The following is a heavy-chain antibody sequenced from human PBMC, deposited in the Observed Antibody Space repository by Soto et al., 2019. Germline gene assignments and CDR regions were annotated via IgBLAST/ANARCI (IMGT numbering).Heavy chain of an antibody. CDR2: ISRRGSTI. CDR1: GFTFSDYY. V-gene: IGHV3-11*01. CDR3: ANSQGVLT. D-gene: IGHD3-10*01. J-gene: IGHJ4*02. Sequence: QVQVVESGGGLVKPGGSLRLCCAASGFTFSDYYMSWLRQAPGKGLEWVSYISRRGSTIYYADSVRGRFTISRDNDKNPQYLQMNSLRVEDRAVYYWANSQGVLTWGQGTLVTVSS.